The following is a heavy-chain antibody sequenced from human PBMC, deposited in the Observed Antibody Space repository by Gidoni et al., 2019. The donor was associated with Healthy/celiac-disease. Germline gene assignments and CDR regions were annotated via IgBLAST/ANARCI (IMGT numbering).Heavy chain of an antibody. CDR2: INHSGST. D-gene: IGHD3-16*01. Sequence: QVQLQQWGAGLLKPSETLSLTCAVYGGSFSGYYWSLIRQPPGKGLEWIGEINHSGSTNYNPSLKSRVTISVDTSKNQFSLTLSSVTAADTAVYYCARGMATTLGGVGMDVWGQGTTVTVSS. CDR3: ARGMATTLGGVGMDV. CDR1: GGSFSGYY. J-gene: IGHJ6*02. V-gene: IGHV4-34*01.